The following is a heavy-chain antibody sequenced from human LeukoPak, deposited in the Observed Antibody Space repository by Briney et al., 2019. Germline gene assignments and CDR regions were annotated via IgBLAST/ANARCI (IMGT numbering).Heavy chain of an antibody. Sequence: GGSLRLSCAASGFTVSSNYMSWVRQAPGKGLEWVSSISSSSSYIYYADSVKGRFTISRDNSKNTLYLQMNSLRAEDTAVYYCAKGPYYYDSSGYSADYWGQGTLVTVSS. J-gene: IGHJ4*02. CDR2: ISSSSSYI. V-gene: IGHV3-21*01. CDR3: AKGPYYYDSSGYSADY. CDR1: GFTVSSNY. D-gene: IGHD3-22*01.